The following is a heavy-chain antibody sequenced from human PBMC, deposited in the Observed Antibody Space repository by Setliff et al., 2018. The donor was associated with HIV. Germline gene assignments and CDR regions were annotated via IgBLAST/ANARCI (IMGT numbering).Heavy chain of an antibody. CDR1: GFSLSSSGVV. Sequence: LVNPTQTLTLTCTVSGFSLSSSGVVVGWIRQPPGKALEWLALIYWDDDKRYSPSLKSRLTITKDTSKNQVVLTMTNMDPVDTATYYCAHILQDPPSHFYYYFYMDVWGKGTTVTVSS. D-gene: IGHD3-3*02. J-gene: IGHJ6*03. CDR2: IYWDDDK. CDR3: AHILQDPPSHFYYYFYMDV. V-gene: IGHV2-5*02.